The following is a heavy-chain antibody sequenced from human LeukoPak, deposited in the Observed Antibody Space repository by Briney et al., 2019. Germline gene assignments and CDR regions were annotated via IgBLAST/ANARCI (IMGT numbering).Heavy chain of an antibody. Sequence: SETLSLTCTVSGGSISSSYWSWIRQPPGKGLEWIGYIYYSGSTNYNPSLKSRVTISVDTSKTQFSLKLSSVTAADTAVYYCASLSGWYQRYDYWGQGTLVTASS. J-gene: IGHJ4*02. V-gene: IGHV4-59*08. CDR3: ASLSGWYQRYDY. CDR2: IYYSGST. D-gene: IGHD6-19*01. CDR1: GGSISSSY.